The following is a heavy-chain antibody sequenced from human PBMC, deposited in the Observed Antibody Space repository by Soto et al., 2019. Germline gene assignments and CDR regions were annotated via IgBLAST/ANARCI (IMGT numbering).Heavy chain of an antibody. Sequence: GGSLRLSCVASGFTFSSYALHWVRQAPGKGLEWVALISNDGMNTFYADSVKGRMTVSRDKAEKTMYLQMNSLTAEDTAVYYCVKSRGGNNFDFFDWGQGALVTVSS. D-gene: IGHD5-12*01. J-gene: IGHJ4*02. CDR1: GFTFSSYA. CDR3: VKSRGGNNFDFFD. V-gene: IGHV3-30-3*02. CDR2: ISNDGMNT.